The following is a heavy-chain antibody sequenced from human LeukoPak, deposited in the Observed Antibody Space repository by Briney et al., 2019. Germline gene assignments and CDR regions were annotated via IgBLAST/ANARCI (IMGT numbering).Heavy chain of an antibody. CDR3: ARTTEGYCSSTRCYGFDYYYYMDV. J-gene: IGHJ6*03. V-gene: IGHV1-18*01. CDR2: ISVYNGHT. D-gene: IGHD2-2*01. CDR1: TSTFSNYG. Sequence: ASVKVSCKAYTSTFSNYGISWVRHAPRQGLEWIEWISVYNGHTNYAQKQPGRVTITTDTSTSTTYMELRSLRADDTAVYYCARTTEGYCSSTRCYGFDYYYYMDVWGKGTTVTISS.